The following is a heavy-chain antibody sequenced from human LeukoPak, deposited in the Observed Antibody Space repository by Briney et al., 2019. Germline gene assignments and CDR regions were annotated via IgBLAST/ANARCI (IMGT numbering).Heavy chain of an antibody. V-gene: IGHV2-70*11. Sequence: GSGPTLVNPTQTLTLTCTSSGFSLSTSGMCVSWIRHPPGKALEWLARIDWDDDKYYSTSLKTRHTISKDTSKNQVVLTMANMDPVDTATYYCARMSIAAANDAFDIWGQGTMVPVSS. D-gene: IGHD6-13*01. CDR2: IDWDDDK. J-gene: IGHJ3*02. CDR1: GFSLSTSGMC. CDR3: ARMSIAAANDAFDI.